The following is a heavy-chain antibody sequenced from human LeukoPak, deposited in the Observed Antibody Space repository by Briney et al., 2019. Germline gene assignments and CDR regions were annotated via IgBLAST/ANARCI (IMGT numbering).Heavy chain of an antibody. CDR2: IYYSGST. CDR1: GGSISSYY. J-gene: IGHJ4*02. CDR3: ARGGYSSGWYTVYY. D-gene: IGHD6-19*01. V-gene: IGHV4-59*01. Sequence: PSETLSLTCTVSGGSISSYYWSWIRQPPGKGLEWIGYIYYSGSTNYNPSLKSRVTISVDTSKNQFSLKLSSVTAADTAVYYCARGGYSSGWYTVYYWGQGTLVTVSS.